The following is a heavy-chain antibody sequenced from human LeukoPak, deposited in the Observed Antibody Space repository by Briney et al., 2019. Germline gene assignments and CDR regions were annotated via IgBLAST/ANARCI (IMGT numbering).Heavy chain of an antibody. CDR3: AAASAYYDFWSGYYSYYYYYGMDV. D-gene: IGHD3-3*01. Sequence: ASVKVSCKASGFTFTISAMQWVRQARGQRLEWIGWIVVGSGNTNYAQKFQERVTITRDMSTSTAYMELSSLRSEDTAVYYCAAASAYYDFWSGYYSYYYYYGMDVWGQGTTVTVSS. CDR2: IVVGSGNT. V-gene: IGHV1-58*02. CDR1: GFTFTISA. J-gene: IGHJ6*02.